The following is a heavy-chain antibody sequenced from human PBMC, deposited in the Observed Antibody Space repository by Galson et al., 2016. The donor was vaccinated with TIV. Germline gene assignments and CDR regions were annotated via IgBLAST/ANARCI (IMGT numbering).Heavy chain of an antibody. CDR1: GFTFSIYA. CDR2: ISANGGST. V-gene: IGHV3-23*01. J-gene: IGHJ4*02. D-gene: IGHD3-16*01. Sequence: SLRLSCAASGFTFSIYAMSWVRQAPGKGLEWVSIISANGGSTHYADSVQGRFTISRDNSKNTLYLQMKSLGVEDTAIYYCAKERVWLRFGELLSDFDNWGQGNLVTVSS. CDR3: AKERVWLRFGELLSDFDN.